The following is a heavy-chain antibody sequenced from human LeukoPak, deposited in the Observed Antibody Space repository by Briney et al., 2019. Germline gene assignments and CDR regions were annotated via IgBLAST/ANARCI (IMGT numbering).Heavy chain of an antibody. CDR1: VGSISSYY. CDR3: VYIVVVPAAIPTPVYYMDV. D-gene: IGHD2-2*02. J-gene: IGHJ6*03. V-gene: IGHV4-4*07. Sequence: SETLSLTCTVSVGSISSYYWSWIRQPAGKGLEWIGRIYTSGSTNYNPSLKSRVTMSVDTSKNQFSLKLSSVTAADTAVYYCVYIVVVPAAIPTPVYYMDVWGKGTTVTVSS. CDR2: IYTSGST.